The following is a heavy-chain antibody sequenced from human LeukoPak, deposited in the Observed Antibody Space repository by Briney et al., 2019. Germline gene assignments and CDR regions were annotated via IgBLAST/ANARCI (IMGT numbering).Heavy chain of an antibody. D-gene: IGHD1-26*01. CDR1: GFTFSSYS. J-gene: IGHJ4*02. Sequence: GGSLRLSCAASGFTFSSYSMNWVRQAPGKGLEWVSYISSSSSTIYYADSVKGRFTISRDNAKNSLYLQMNSLRAEDTAVYYCEFLGATGYFDYWGQGTLVTVPS. CDR2: ISSSSSTI. CDR3: EFLGATGYFDY. V-gene: IGHV3-48*01.